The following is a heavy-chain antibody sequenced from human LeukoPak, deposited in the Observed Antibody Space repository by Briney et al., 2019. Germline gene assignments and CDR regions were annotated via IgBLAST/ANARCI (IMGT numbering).Heavy chain of an antibody. Sequence: SVKVSCKASGGTFSSYAISWVRQAPGQGLEWMGRIIPILGIANYAQKFQGRVTITADESTSTAYMELSSLRSEDTAVYYCASPYCGGDCHSRGFDYWGQGTLVTVSS. D-gene: IGHD2-21*01. J-gene: IGHJ4*02. CDR2: IIPILGIA. CDR3: ASPYCGGDCHSRGFDY. V-gene: IGHV1-69*04. CDR1: GGTFSSYA.